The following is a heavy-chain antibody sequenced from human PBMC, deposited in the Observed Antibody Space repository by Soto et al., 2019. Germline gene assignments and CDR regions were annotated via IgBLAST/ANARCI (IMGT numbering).Heavy chain of an antibody. V-gene: IGHV4-34*01. CDR2: INHSGST. J-gene: IGHJ4*02. D-gene: IGHD6-19*01. Sequence: QVQLQQWGAGLLKPSETLSLTCAVYGGSFSGYYWSWIRQPPGKGLEWIGEINHSGSTNYNPSLKSRVTISVDTSKNQFSLKLSSVTAADTAVYYCARGRGSPRTYSSVPVGYWGQGTLVTVSS. CDR1: GGSFSGYY. CDR3: ARGRGSPRTYSSVPVGY.